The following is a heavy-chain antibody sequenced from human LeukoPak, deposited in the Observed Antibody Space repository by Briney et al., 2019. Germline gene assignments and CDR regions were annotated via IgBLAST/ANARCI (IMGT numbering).Heavy chain of an antibody. CDR1: GGSISSYY. J-gene: IGHJ4*02. V-gene: IGHV4-59*01. CDR2: IHYSGST. D-gene: IGHD3-16*01. Sequence: SETLSLTCSVSGGSISSYYWNWIRQPPGKGLEWIGYIHYSGSTNYNPSLKSRLITSVDTSKNHFSLRLSSVTAADTAVYYCARGRGSYFDYWGQGTLVTVSS. CDR3: ARGRGSYFDY.